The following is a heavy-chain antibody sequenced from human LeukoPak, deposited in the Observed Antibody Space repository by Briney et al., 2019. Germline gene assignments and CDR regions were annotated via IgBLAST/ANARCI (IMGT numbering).Heavy chain of an antibody. CDR3: AREDGSGYLPFDY. CDR1: GFTFSSYS. J-gene: IGHJ4*02. D-gene: IGHD3-22*01. CDR2: ISSSSSTI. V-gene: IGHV3-48*01. Sequence: GGSLRLSCAASGFTFSSYSMNWVRQAPGKGLEWVSYISSSSSTIYYADSVKGRFTIPRDNAKNSLYLQMNSLRAEDTAVYYCAREDGSGYLPFDYWGQGTLVTVSS.